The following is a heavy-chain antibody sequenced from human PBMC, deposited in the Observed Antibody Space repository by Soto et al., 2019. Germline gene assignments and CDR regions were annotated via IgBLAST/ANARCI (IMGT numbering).Heavy chain of an antibody. CDR1: GCSSSSYD. CDR2: IYYSGST. Sequence: SGTLSLTCTVSGCSSSSYDWSWIRQPQGKGLEWIGYIYYSGSTNYNASLKSRVTISVDTSKNQFFLKLSFVTAADTAVYFCARHYSSGNYYSPINYWGQGALVTVSS. CDR3: ARHYSSGNYYSPINY. D-gene: IGHD3-10*01. V-gene: IGHV4-59*08. J-gene: IGHJ4*02.